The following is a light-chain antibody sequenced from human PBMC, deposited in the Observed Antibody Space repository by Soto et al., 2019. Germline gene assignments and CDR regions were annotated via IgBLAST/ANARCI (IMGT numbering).Light chain of an antibody. CDR2: DAS. V-gene: IGKV1-33*01. J-gene: IGKJ3*01. Sequence: DIQMTQSPSSLSASVGDRVTITCQASQDITKSLNWFQQKPGKAPALLIYDASNLETGVPSKFSGSGSGTDFTFTISSLQPEHIATYYCQQFHDLPFTFGPGNKVELK. CDR3: QQFHDLPFT. CDR1: QDITKS.